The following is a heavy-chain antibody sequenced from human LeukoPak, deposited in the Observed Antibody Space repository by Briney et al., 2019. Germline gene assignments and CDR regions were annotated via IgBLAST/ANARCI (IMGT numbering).Heavy chain of an antibody. V-gene: IGHV4-39*01. Sequence: SETLSLTCTVSGGSISSSSYYWGWIRQPPGKGLEWIGSIYYSGSTYYDPSLKSRVTISVDTSKNQFSLKLSSVTAADTAVYYCARGIPAPPTDWFDPWGQGTLVTVSS. CDR1: GGSISSSSYY. CDR3: ARGIPAPPTDWFDP. CDR2: IYYSGST. J-gene: IGHJ5*02. D-gene: IGHD2-2*01.